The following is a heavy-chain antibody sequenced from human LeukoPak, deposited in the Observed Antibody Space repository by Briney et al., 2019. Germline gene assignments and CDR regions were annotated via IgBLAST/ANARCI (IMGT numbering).Heavy chain of an antibody. CDR2: IKQDGSEK. J-gene: IGHJ4*02. Sequence: GGSLRLSCAASGFTFSSYAMSWVRQAPGKGLEWVANIKQDGSEKYYVDSVKGRFTISRDNAKNSLYLQMNSLRAEDTAVYYCARGLRERGYHYWGQGTLVTVSS. V-gene: IGHV3-7*04. CDR3: ARGLRERGYHY. D-gene: IGHD3-22*01. CDR1: GFTFSSYA.